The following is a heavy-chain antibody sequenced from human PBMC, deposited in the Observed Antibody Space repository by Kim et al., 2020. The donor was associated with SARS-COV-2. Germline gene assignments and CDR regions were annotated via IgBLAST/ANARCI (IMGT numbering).Heavy chain of an antibody. CDR1: GFTFSSYW. D-gene: IGHD6-19*01. CDR2: IKQDGNQK. J-gene: IGHJ3*02. CDR3: ARDGDLYSSGKDAFEI. V-gene: IGHV3-7*01. Sequence: GGSLRLSCAASGFTFSSYWMTWVRQAPGKGLECVANIKQDGNQKYYVDSVKGRFTISRDNAKNSLYLQMNSLRAEDTAVYYCARDGDLYSSGKDAFEIWGQGTIVTVSS.